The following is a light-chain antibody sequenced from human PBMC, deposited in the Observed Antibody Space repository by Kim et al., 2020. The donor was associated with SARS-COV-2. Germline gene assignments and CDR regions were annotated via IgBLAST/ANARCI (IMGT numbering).Light chain of an antibody. V-gene: IGKV3-20*01. Sequence: PGERATLSCRDSQSVSSSYLAWYQQKPGQAPRLLIYGASSRATGIPDRFSGSGSGTDFSLTISRLEPEDFAVYYCQLYGSSPPLYTFGQGTKLEI. J-gene: IGKJ2*01. CDR3: QLYGSSPPLYT. CDR2: GAS. CDR1: QSVSSSY.